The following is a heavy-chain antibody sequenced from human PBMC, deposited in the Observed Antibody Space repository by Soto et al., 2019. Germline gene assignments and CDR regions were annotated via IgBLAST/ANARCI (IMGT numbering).Heavy chain of an antibody. CDR2: IIPFFDTA. J-gene: IGHJ6*02. V-gene: IGHV1-69*12. Sequence: QVQLVQSGAEVKKPGSSVKVSCKASGDTFSSYAISWVRQAPGQGLEWMGGIIPFFDTANYAQQFQGRVTITADESTSTAYMEVSSLGSEDTAVYYCARHDCISSSCYYYYYYVMDVWGQGTTVTVSS. CDR1: GDTFSSYA. CDR3: ARHDCISSSCYYYYYYVMDV. D-gene: IGHD2-2*01.